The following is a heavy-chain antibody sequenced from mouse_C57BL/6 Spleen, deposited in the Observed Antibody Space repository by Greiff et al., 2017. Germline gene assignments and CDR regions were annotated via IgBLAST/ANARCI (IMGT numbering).Heavy chain of an antibody. Sequence: VQRVESGPGLVAPSQSLSITCTVSGFSLTSYGVSWVRQPPGKGLEWLGVIWGDGSTNYHSALISRLSISKDNSKCQVFLKLNSLQTDDTATYYCAKGRGYYDYVNWYFDVWGTGTTVTVSS. CDR3: AKGRGYYDYVNWYFDV. V-gene: IGHV2-3*01. J-gene: IGHJ1*03. D-gene: IGHD2-4*01. CDR1: GFSLTSYG. CDR2: IWGDGST.